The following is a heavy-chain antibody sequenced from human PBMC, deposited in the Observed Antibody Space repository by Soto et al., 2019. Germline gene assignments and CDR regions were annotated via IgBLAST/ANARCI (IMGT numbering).Heavy chain of an antibody. CDR1: GYSFTSYA. V-gene: IGHV1-3*05. CDR2: INAGNGNT. D-gene: IGHD6-19*01. Sequence: QVQLVQSGAEEKKPGASVKVSCKASGYSFTSYAMHWVRQAPGQGLEWMGWINAGNGNTKYSQKFQGRVTITRDTSASTAYMKLSSLRSEDTAVYYCARAVAVPADFDYWGQGTLVTVSS. J-gene: IGHJ4*02. CDR3: ARAVAVPADFDY.